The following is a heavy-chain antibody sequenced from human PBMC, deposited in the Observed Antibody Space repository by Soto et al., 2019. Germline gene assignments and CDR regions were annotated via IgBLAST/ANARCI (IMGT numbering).Heavy chain of an antibody. D-gene: IGHD7-27*01. CDR1: GGSISSYY. J-gene: IGHJ4*02. CDR2: IYDGGRT. CDR3: ARGPSGDKVDS. V-gene: IGHV4-59*04. Sequence: SETLSLTCTVSGGSISSYYWSWIRQSPDMGLEWIGHIYDGGRTYNNPSLESRVTMSVDTSKSQLSLTLSSVSAADTAVYYCARGPSGDKVDSWGQGTLVTVSS.